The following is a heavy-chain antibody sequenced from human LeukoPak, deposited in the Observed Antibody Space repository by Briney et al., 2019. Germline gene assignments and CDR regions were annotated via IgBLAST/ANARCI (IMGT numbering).Heavy chain of an antibody. CDR2: ISGSGDST. V-gene: IGHV3-23*01. J-gene: IGHJ3*02. CDR1: GFTFSSYA. D-gene: IGHD3-3*01. Sequence: GGSPRLSCAASGFTFSSYAMSWVRQAPGKGLEWVSAISGSGDSTFYADSVKGRFTISRDNSKNTLYLQMNSLRAEDTAVYYCIGAGRRYYDFWSGYGLADAFDIWGQGTMVTVSS. CDR3: IGAGRRYYDFWSGYGLADAFDI.